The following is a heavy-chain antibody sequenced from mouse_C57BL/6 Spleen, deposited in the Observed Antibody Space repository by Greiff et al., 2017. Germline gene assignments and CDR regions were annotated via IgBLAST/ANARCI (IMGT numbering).Heavy chain of an antibody. J-gene: IGHJ2*01. CDR3: ARGTAQALDY. CDR2: IDPSDSYT. V-gene: IGHV1-69*01. CDR1: GYTFTSYW. D-gene: IGHD3-2*02. Sequence: QVQLQQPGAELVMPGASVKLSCKASGYTFTSYWMHWVKQRPGQGLEWIGEIDPSDSYTNYNQKFKGKSTLTVDKSSSTAYMQISSLTSEDSAVYYCARGTAQALDYWGQGTTLTVSS.